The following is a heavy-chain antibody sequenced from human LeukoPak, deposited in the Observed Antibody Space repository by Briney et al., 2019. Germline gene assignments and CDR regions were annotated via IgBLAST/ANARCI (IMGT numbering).Heavy chain of an antibody. CDR1: GFTFGDYA. V-gene: IGHV3-49*04. CDR3: TRCKVVPAATEEGYYFDY. J-gene: IGHJ4*02. CDR2: IRSKAYGGTT. D-gene: IGHD2-2*01. Sequence: GGSLRLSCTASGFTFGDYAMSWVRQAPGKGLEWVGFIRSKAYGGTTEYAASVKGRFTISRDDSKSIAYLQMNSVKTEDTAVYYCTRCKVVPAATEEGYYFDYWGQGTLVTVSS.